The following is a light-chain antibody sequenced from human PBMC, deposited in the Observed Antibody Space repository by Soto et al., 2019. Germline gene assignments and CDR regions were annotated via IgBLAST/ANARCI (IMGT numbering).Light chain of an antibody. CDR3: RQYNDWPPLT. Sequence: EIVMTQSPATLSVSPGERATLSCRASQSVRSNLAWYQQKPGQAPRLLIYGASTRATGIPAGFSGSGSGTEFTLTISRLQSEDFAVYFCRQYNDWPPLTFGGGTKVDIK. CDR2: GAS. V-gene: IGKV3-15*01. CDR1: QSVRSN. J-gene: IGKJ4*01.